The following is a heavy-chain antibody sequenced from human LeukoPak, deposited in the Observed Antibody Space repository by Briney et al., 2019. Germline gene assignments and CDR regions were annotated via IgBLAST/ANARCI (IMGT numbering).Heavy chain of an antibody. CDR2: INHSGST. V-gene: IGHV4-34*01. Sequence: PGGSLRLSCAASGFTFSSYWMGWIRQPPGKGLEWIGEINHSGSTNYNPSLKSRVTISVDTSKNQFSLKLSSVTAADTAVYYCARGRGYCSGGSCYYNWFDPWGQGTLVTVSS. CDR3: ARGRGYCSGGSCYYNWFDP. J-gene: IGHJ5*02. D-gene: IGHD2-15*01. CDR1: GFTFSSYW.